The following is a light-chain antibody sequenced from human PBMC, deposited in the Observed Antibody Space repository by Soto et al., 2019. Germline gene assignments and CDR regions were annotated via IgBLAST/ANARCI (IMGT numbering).Light chain of an antibody. CDR3: QQRDT. CDR1: QSVSSY. Sequence: EIVLTQSPATLSLSPGERATLSCRASQSVSSYLAWYQQKPGQAPRLLIYDASNRATGIPARFSGSGSGTDFTLTISSLEPEDFPVYYCQQRDTFGGGTKVEIK. J-gene: IGKJ4*01. CDR2: DAS. V-gene: IGKV3-11*01.